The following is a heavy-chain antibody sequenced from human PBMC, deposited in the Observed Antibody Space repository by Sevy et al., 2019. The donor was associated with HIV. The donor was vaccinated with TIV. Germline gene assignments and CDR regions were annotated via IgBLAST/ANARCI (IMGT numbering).Heavy chain of an antibody. CDR1: GGSISSTSYY. V-gene: IGHV4-39*01. Sequence: SETLSLTCSVSGGSISSTSYYWGWIRQPPGKGLEWIGTIYYTGNTYYNPSLKIRVTISVDTSKNRFSLKLSSVTAADTAVYYCARQSWYTSGWFWFDPWGQGTLVTVSS. D-gene: IGHD6-19*01. CDR2: IYYTGNT. CDR3: ARQSWYTSGWFWFDP. J-gene: IGHJ5*02.